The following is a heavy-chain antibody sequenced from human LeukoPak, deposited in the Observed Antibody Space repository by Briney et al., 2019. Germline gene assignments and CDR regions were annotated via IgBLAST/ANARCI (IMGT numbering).Heavy chain of an antibody. CDR3: ATRDNSWYFT. J-gene: IGHJ5*02. V-gene: IGHV3-30*04. CDR2: ISYDGSNK. Sequence: GGSLRLSCAVSGFTFSSYAMHWVRQAPGKGLEWVAVISYDGSNKYYADSVKGRFTVSRDNSKNTLFLQMNSLRAEDTAIYYCATRDNSWYFTWGQGTLVTVSS. CDR1: GFTFSSYA. D-gene: IGHD6-13*01.